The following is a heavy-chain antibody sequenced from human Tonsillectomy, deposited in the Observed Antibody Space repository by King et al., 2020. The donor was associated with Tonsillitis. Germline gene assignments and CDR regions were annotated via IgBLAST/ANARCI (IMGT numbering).Heavy chain of an antibody. D-gene: IGHD6-13*01. V-gene: IGHV3-11*06. J-gene: IGHJ4*02. CDR2: ISASSSHT. CDR1: GFTFSDFY. Sequence: VQLVESGGGLVQPGGSLRLSCAASGFTFSDFYMNWIRQAPGKGLEWFSYISASSSHTNYADSVKGRFTISRDNAKNSLYLQMNSLRAEDTAIYYCARPLFGEQRLVPFDSWGQGTLVTVSS. CDR3: ARPLFGEQRLVPFDS.